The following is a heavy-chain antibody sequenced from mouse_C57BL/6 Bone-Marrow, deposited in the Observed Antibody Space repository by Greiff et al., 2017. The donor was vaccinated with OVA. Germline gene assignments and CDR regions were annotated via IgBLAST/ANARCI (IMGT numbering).Heavy chain of an antibody. Sequence: QVQLQQPGAELVKPGASVKLSCKASGYTFTSYWMHWVKQRPGQGLEWIGMIHPNSGRTNYNEKFKSKATLTVDKSSSTAYMQLSSLTSEDSAVYYCGRLRYYFDYWGQGTTLTVSS. D-gene: IGHD2-2*01. CDR1: GYTFTSYW. V-gene: IGHV1-64*01. CDR2: IHPNSGRT. J-gene: IGHJ2*01. CDR3: GRLRYYFDY.